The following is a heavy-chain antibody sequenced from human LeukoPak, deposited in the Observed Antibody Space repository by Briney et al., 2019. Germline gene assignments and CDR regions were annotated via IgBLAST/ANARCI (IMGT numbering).Heavy chain of an antibody. J-gene: IGHJ6*03. D-gene: IGHD1-26*01. Sequence: SVKVSCKASGGTFSSHAISWVRQAPGQGLEWMGGIIPIFGTANYAQKFQGRVTITTDESTSTAYMELSSLRSEDTAVYYCARDPAPSNPLLGATPPGYYYMDVWGKGTTVTVSS. CDR1: GGTFSSHA. CDR3: ARDPAPSNPLLGATPPGYYYMDV. V-gene: IGHV1-69*05. CDR2: IIPIFGTA.